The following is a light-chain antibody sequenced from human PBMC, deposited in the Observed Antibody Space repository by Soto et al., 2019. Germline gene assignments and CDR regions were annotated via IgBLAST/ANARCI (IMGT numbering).Light chain of an antibody. Sequence: DIQMTQSPSSLSASVGDRVTIACRASQSISTYLNWYQQKPGKAPKLLIYAASSLQSGVPSRFSGCGSGTDFTLTISSLQPEDFATYYCQQSSNTPITFGQGTRLEIK. CDR3: QQSSNTPIT. J-gene: IGKJ5*01. CDR1: QSISTY. V-gene: IGKV1-39*01. CDR2: AAS.